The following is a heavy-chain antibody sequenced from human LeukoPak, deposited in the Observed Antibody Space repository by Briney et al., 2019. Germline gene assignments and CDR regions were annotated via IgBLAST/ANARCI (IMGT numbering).Heavy chain of an antibody. V-gene: IGHV3-23*01. CDR1: GFTFSSYA. D-gene: IGHD1-1*01. Sequence: GGSLRLSCAASGFTFSSYAMSWVRQAPGKGLEWVSAISGSGGSTYYADSVKGRFTISRDNAKNSLYLQMNSLRAEDTAVYYCARDKERYGGWGQGTLVTVSS. J-gene: IGHJ4*02. CDR2: ISGSGGST. CDR3: ARDKERYGG.